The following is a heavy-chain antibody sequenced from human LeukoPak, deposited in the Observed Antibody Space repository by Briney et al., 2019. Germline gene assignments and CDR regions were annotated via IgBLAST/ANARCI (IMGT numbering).Heavy chain of an antibody. J-gene: IGHJ4*02. CDR3: ARQELADLSFFDY. Sequence: SETLSLTCTVSGGSISSYYWSWIRQPPGKGLEWIGYIYYSGSTNYNPSLKSRVTISVDTSKNQFSLKLSSVTAADTAVYYCARQELADLSFFDYWGQGTLVTVSS. D-gene: IGHD1-1*01. CDR1: GGSISSYY. V-gene: IGHV4-59*08. CDR2: IYYSGST.